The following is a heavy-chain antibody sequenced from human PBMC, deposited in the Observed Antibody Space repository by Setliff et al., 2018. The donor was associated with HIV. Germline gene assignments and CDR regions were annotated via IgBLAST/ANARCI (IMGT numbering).Heavy chain of an antibody. CDR1: GFTFSSYT. CDR3: ARGVQQWLALIYYYYYMDV. V-gene: IGHV3-21*01. CDR2: ISSSSSNI. D-gene: IGHD6-19*01. J-gene: IGHJ6*03. Sequence: GGSLRLSCAASGFTFSSYTMNWVRQAPGKGLEWVSSISSSSSNIYYADSVKGRFTISRDNAKNSLYLQMNSLRAEDTAVYYCARGVQQWLALIYYYYYMDVWGKGTTVTVSS.